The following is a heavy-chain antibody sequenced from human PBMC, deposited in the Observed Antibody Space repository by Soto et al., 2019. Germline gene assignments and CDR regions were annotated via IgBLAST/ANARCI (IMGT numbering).Heavy chain of an antibody. CDR3: AKARCSTTDCYVPDY. CDR1: GFTFSNYT. Sequence: PGGSLRLSCVGSGFTFSNYTMHWVRQAPGKGLEWVSVISGRGGSTSYADSVQGRFSIYRDNPKNTLYLQMNSLRGEDTAIYYCAKARCSTTDCYVPDYWGQGTLVTVSS. V-gene: IGHV3-23*01. CDR2: ISGRGGST. J-gene: IGHJ4*02. D-gene: IGHD2-2*01.